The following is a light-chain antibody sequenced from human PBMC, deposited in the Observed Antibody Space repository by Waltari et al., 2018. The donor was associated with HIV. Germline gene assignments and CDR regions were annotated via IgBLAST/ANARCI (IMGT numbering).Light chain of an antibody. Sequence: SYVLAQPPSVSVAPGKTARITCGGNNIGSKSVHWYQQKPGQAPVVVIYYDSDRPSGIPERVSGANSGNTATLTSSRVEAGDEADYYCQVWDSSSDAYVFGTGTKVTVL. CDR1: NIGSKS. J-gene: IGLJ1*01. CDR3: QVWDSSSDAYV. V-gene: IGLV3-21*04. CDR2: YDS.